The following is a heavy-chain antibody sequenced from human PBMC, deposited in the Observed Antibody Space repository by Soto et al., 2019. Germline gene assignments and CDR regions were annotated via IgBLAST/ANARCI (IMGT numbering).Heavy chain of an antibody. CDR2: VFSGGST. Sequence: SETLSLTCSVSGGSLSNYFWTWIRQPAGKGLEWIGRVFSGGSTNLNPSLKSRVSMSVDTSKKELSLRLTSVTAADTAMYFCARERGGGFDYWGLGILVIVSS. D-gene: IGHD3-16*01. J-gene: IGHJ4*02. CDR3: ARERGGGFDY. V-gene: IGHV4-4*07. CDR1: GGSLSNYF.